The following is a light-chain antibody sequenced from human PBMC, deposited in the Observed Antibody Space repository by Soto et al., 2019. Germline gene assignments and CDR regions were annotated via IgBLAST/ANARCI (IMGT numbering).Light chain of an antibody. V-gene: IGLV2-14*01. Sequence: QSALTQPASVSGSPGQSITISCTGSSSDVGGYNYVSWYQQLPGKAPKLMIYEVSNRPSGISNRFSGSKSGNTASLTLSGLQAEDEADYYCSSYTSSSTLVFGGGTKLTVL. CDR1: SSDVGGYNY. CDR3: SSYTSSSTLV. J-gene: IGLJ2*01. CDR2: EVS.